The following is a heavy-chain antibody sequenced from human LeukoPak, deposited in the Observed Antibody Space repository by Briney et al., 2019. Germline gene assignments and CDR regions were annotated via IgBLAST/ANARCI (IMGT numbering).Heavy chain of an antibody. CDR3: ATHPDYYDSSGYYSGSSDY. Sequence: SVKVSCKASGGTFSSYTISWVRQAPGQGLEWMGRIIPILGIANYAHKFQGRVTITADKSTSTAYMELSSLRSEDTAVYYCATHPDYYDSSGYYSGSSDYWGQGTLVTVSS. CDR2: IIPILGIA. J-gene: IGHJ4*02. CDR1: GGTFSSYT. V-gene: IGHV1-69*02. D-gene: IGHD3-22*01.